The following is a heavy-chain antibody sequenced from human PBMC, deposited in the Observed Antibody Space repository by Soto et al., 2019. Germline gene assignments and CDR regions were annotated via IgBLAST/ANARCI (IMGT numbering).Heavy chain of an antibody. CDR1: GASISGFY. V-gene: IGHV4-4*07. CDR3: VRDGTKTLRDWFDP. Sequence: SETLSLTCTVSGASISGFYWSWIRRSAGKGLEWIGRIYATGTTDYNPSLKSRVMMSVDTSKKQFSLKLRSVTAADTAVYYCVRDGTKTLRDWFDPWGQGISVTVSS. D-gene: IGHD1-1*01. J-gene: IGHJ5*02. CDR2: IYATGTT.